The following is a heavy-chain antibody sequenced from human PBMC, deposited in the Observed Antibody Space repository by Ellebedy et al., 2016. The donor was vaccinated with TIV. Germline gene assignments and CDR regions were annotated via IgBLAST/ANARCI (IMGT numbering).Heavy chain of an antibody. J-gene: IGHJ4*02. V-gene: IGHV1-2*02. CDR1: GYTFTGYY. D-gene: IGHD2-2*01. Sequence: ASVKVSXXASGYTFTGYYIHWVRQAPGQGLEWMGWINPNSGGTNYAQKFQGRVTMTRDTSISTAYMELSRLRSDDTAVYYCARERGPDCSSTSCYDYWGQGTLVTVSS. CDR2: INPNSGGT. CDR3: ARERGPDCSSTSCYDY.